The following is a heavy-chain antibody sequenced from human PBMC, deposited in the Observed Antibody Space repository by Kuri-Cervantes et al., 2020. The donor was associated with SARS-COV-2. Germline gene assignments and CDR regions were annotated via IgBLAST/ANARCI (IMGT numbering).Heavy chain of an antibody. CDR1: GFAFSSYA. Sequence: GGSLRLSCAASGFAFSSYAMHWVRQAPGKGLGWVAVISYDGSNKYYADSVKGRFTISRDNSKNTLYLQMNSLRAEDTAVYYCQSFGGVIVQNWGQGTLVTVSS. CDR3: QSFGGVIVQN. V-gene: IGHV3-30-3*01. D-gene: IGHD3-16*02. J-gene: IGHJ4*02. CDR2: ISYDGSNK.